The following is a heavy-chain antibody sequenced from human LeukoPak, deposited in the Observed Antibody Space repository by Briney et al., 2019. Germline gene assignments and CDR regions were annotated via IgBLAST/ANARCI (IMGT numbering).Heavy chain of an antibody. V-gene: IGHV4-34*01. D-gene: IGHD1-1*01. CDR2: IYFSGAT. Sequence: PSETLSLTCAVYGGSLSGYFWGWIRQTPEKGLEWIGNIYFSGATYYNPSLKSRVTISVDTSKNQFSLSLSVVAAADTAVYYCAKLSSNWYFDSWGRGTLVTVSS. CDR3: AKLSSNWYFDS. CDR1: GGSLSGYF. J-gene: IGHJ4*02.